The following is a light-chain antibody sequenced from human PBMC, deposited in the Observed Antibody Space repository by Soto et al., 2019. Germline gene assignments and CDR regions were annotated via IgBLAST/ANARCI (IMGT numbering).Light chain of an antibody. J-gene: IGLJ3*02. CDR2: EVN. CDR1: SGDIGGYNY. Sequence: QSVLTQPPSASGSPGQSVAISCSGTSGDIGGYNYVSWYQQHPGKAPKLIIYEVNKRPSGVPDRFSGSKSGNTASLTVSGLQAEDEADYYCSSFAAGGVFGGGTKVTVL. V-gene: IGLV2-8*01. CDR3: SSFAAGGV.